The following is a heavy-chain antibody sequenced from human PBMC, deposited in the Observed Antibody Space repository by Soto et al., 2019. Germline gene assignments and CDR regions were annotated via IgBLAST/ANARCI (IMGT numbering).Heavy chain of an antibody. CDR1: GCSISSYY. V-gene: IGHV4-59*01. CDR2: IYYSGST. J-gene: IGHJ4*02. CDR3: ARFGRAADYFDY. D-gene: IGHD3-10*01. Sequence: SETLSLTCTVSGCSISSYYWSWVRQPPGKGLEWIGYIYYSGSTNYNPSLKSRVTISVDTSKNQFSLKLSSVTAADTAVYYCARFGRAADYFDYWGQGTLVTVSS.